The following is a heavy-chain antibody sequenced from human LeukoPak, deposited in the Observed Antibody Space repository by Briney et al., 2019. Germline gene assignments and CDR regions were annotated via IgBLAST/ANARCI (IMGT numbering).Heavy chain of an antibody. Sequence: GGSLRLSCAASGFTFSGYPIHWVRQAPGKGLEWVAVISYDGSNKYYADSVKGRFTISRDNSKNTLYLQMNSLRAEDTAVYYCARDGNGYELGYGMDAWGQGTTVTVSS. J-gene: IGHJ6*02. CDR3: ARDGNGYELGYGMDA. V-gene: IGHV3-30-3*01. CDR2: ISYDGSNK. CDR1: GFTFSGYP. D-gene: IGHD5-12*01.